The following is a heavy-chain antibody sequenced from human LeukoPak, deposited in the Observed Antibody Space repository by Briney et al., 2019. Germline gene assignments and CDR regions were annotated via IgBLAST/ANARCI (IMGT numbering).Heavy chain of an antibody. CDR1: GGSISSYY. CDR3: ARGVVADAFDI. V-gene: IGHV4-59*01. CDR2: IYYSGST. Sequence: PSETLFLTCTVSGGSISSYYWSWIRQPPGKGLEWIGYIYYSGSTNYNPSLKSRVTISVDTPKNQFSLKLSSVTAADTAVYYCARGVVADAFDIWGQGTMVTVAS. J-gene: IGHJ3*02. D-gene: IGHD2-15*01.